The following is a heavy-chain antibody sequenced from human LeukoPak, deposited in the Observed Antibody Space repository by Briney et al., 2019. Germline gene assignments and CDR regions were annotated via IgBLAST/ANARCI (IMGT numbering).Heavy chain of an antibody. D-gene: IGHD2-15*01. J-gene: IGHJ4*02. CDR1: GYTFTSYD. V-gene: IGHV1-8*01. CDR3: ARGAPGSYCSGGSCPYFDY. Sequence: GASVKVSCKASGYTFTSYDVNWVRQATGQGLEWMGWVNPYSGHTGYAQKFQGRVTLTTNTSVSTAYMELSSLRSEDTAIYYCARGAPGSYCSGGSCPYFDYWGQGTLVSVSS. CDR2: VNPYSGHT.